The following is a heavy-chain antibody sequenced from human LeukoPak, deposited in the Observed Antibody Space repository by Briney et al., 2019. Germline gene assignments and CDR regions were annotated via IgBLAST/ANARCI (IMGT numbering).Heavy chain of an antibody. CDR1: GYSINNDDY. V-gene: IGHV4-38-2*02. D-gene: IGHD1-26*01. J-gene: IGHJ5*02. CDR3: AEVGRDNWFDP. Sequence: SETLSLTCTVSGYSINNDDYWGWIRQPPGKGLEWIGSIYHSGSTYYNPSLKSRVTISVDTSKNQFSLKLSSVTAADTAVYYYAEVGRDNWFDPWGQGTLVTVSS. CDR2: IYHSGST.